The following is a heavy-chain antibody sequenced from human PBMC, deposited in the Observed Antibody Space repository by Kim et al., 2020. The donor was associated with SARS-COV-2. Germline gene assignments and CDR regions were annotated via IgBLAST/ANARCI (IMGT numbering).Heavy chain of an antibody. CDR2: INHSGST. CDR1: GGSFSGYY. CDR3: ARESPISSRAIAVAAYVDY. J-gene: IGHJ4*02. Sequence: SETLSLTCAVYGGSFSGYYWSWIRQPPGKGLEWIGEINHSGSTNYNPSLKSRVTISVDTSKNQFSLKLSSVTAADTAVYYCARESPISSRAIAVAAYVDYWGQGTLVTVSS. D-gene: IGHD6-19*01. V-gene: IGHV4-34*01.